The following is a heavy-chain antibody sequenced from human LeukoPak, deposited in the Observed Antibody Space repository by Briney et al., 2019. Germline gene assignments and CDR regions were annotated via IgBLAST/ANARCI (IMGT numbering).Heavy chain of an antibody. J-gene: IGHJ6*03. CDR1: GFTFSSYA. Sequence: GSLRLSCAASGFTFSSYAMSWVRQAPGKGLEWVSAISGSGGSTYYADSVKGRFTISRDNSKNTLYLQMNSLRAEDTAVYYCAKDQGIAVGYYYYYMDVWGKGTTVTVSS. D-gene: IGHD6-19*01. CDR2: ISGSGGST. CDR3: AKDQGIAVGYYYYYMDV. V-gene: IGHV3-23*01.